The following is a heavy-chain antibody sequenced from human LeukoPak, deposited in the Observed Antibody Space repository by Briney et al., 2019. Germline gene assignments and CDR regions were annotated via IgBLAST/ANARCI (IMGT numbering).Heavy chain of an antibody. CDR1: GFTFSSYT. CDR3: AANVDRDAFDI. D-gene: IGHD3-16*01. J-gene: IGHJ3*02. CDR2: VSSSRNYI. V-gene: IGHV3-21*01. Sequence: GGSLRLSCAGSGFTFSSYTMNWVRQAPGKGLEWVSSVSSSRNYIFYADSVKGRFSVSRDNTKNSLYLQMDSLRAEDTAVYYCAANVDRDAFDIWGQGTMVTVSS.